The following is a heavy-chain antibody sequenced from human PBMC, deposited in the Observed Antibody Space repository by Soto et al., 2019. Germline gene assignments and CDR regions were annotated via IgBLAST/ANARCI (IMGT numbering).Heavy chain of an antibody. Sequence: SVKVYSETSGYTFSNYGLSWLRQAPGQGLEWMGWISGHNGNTIYAQKLQDRVTMTTDTSTRTAYMELRSLRSDDTAVYYCARQPRYSYADSWGPGTLVTVYS. CDR3: ARQPRYSYADS. D-gene: IGHD5-18*01. J-gene: IGHJ4*02. CDR1: GYTFSNYG. CDR2: ISGHNGNT. V-gene: IGHV1-18*01.